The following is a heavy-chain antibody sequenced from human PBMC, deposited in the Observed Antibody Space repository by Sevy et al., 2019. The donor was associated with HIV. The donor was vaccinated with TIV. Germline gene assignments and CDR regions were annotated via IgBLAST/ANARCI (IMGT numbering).Heavy chain of an antibody. CDR2: FDPEDGRT. CDR3: ATTKDYYDSSGYPFDY. V-gene: IGHV1-24*01. CDR1: GYTLTDFS. Sequence: GSVKVSCKLSGYTLTDFSMHWVRQAPGKGLEWVATFDPEDGRTIYEQKFQGRVTMTEDTSTDTAYMELNSLRSDDTAVYYCATTKDYYDSSGYPFDYWGQGTQVTVSS. D-gene: IGHD3-22*01. J-gene: IGHJ4*02.